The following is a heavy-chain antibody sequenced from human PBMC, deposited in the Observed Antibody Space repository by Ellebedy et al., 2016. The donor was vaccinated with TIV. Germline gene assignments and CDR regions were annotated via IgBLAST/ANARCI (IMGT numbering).Heavy chain of an antibody. CDR3: ARARGAAGMGYYYGMDV. Sequence: GGSLRLSXAASGFTFSSYAMHWVRQAPGKGLEWVAVISYDGSNKYYADSVKGRFTISRDNSKNTLYLQMNSLRAEDTAVYYCARARGAAGMGYYYGMDVWGQGTTVTVSS. CDR2: ISYDGSNK. J-gene: IGHJ6*02. CDR1: GFTFSSYA. D-gene: IGHD6-13*01. V-gene: IGHV3-30-3*01.